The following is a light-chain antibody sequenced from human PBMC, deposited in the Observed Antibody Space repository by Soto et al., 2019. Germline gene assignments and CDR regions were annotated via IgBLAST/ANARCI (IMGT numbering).Light chain of an antibody. V-gene: IGKV1-5*03. Sequence: DIQMTQSPSTLSASVGDRVTITCRASESIRNWLAWYQQSPGKAPKLLIYKASSLQSGVPSRFSGGGSGTEFTLTISSLQPDDYATYYCKQYESYPYTFGPGTKLDIK. CDR1: ESIRNW. J-gene: IGKJ2*01. CDR3: KQYESYPYT. CDR2: KAS.